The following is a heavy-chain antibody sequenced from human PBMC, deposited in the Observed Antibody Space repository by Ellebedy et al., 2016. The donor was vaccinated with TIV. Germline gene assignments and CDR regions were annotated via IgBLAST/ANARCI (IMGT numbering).Heavy chain of an antibody. V-gene: IGHV3-7*01. CDR2: IKQDGSEK. J-gene: IGHJ4*02. D-gene: IGHD3-16*01. Sequence: GESLKISXAGSGFTFSRYWMSWVRQAPGKGLQWVANIKQDGSEKYYVDSVKGRFTISRDNAKSSLFLQMNSLRDEDTAVYYCARDGRGGDDFDYWGQGTLVTVSS. CDR1: GFTFSRYW. CDR3: ARDGRGGDDFDY.